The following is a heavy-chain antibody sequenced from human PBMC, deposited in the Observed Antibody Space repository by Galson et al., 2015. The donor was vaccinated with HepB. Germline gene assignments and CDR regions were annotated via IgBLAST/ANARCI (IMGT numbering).Heavy chain of an antibody. J-gene: IGHJ4*02. V-gene: IGHV3-30*18. D-gene: IGHD4-17*01. Sequence: SLRLFCAASGFTFSSYGMHWVRQAPGKGLEWVAVISYDGSNKYYADSVKGRFTISRDNSKNTLYLQMNSLRAEDTAVYYCAKDSRDTVTADYWGQGTLVTVSS. CDR3: AKDSRDTVTADY. CDR1: GFTFSSYG. CDR2: ISYDGSNK.